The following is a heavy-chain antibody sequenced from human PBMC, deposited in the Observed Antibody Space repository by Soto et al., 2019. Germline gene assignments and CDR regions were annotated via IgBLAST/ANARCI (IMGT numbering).Heavy chain of an antibody. J-gene: IGHJ4*02. Sequence: TSETLSLTCTVSGGSISSGGYYWSWIRQHPGKGLEWIGYIYYSGSTYYNPSLKSRVTISVDTSKNQFSLKLSSVTAADTAVYYCARVYRIGHFDYWGQGTLVTVSS. CDR1: GGSISSGGYY. D-gene: IGHD2-2*01. CDR2: IYYSGST. CDR3: ARVYRIGHFDY. V-gene: IGHV4-31*03.